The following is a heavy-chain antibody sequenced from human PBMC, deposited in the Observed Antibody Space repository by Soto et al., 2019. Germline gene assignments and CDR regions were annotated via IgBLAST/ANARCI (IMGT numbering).Heavy chain of an antibody. D-gene: IGHD2-15*01. CDR3: ARYRGPELVVVVADTVYYFDY. Sequence: QVQLVQSGAEVKKPGASVKVSCKASGYTFTSYGISWVRQAPGQGLEWMGWISAYNGNTNYAQKLQGRVTMTTDTSTSTAYMELRSLRSDDTAVDYCARYRGPELVVVVADTVYYFDYWGQGTLVTVSS. CDR2: ISAYNGNT. CDR1: GYTFTSYG. J-gene: IGHJ4*02. V-gene: IGHV1-18*04.